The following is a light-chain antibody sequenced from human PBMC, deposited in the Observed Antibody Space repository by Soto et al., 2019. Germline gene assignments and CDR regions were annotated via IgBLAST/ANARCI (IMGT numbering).Light chain of an antibody. J-gene: IGKJ1*01. Sequence: EIVMTKSPATLSVSPGERATLSCRASQSVSSNLAWYQQKPGQAPRLLIYGASTRATGIPARFSGSGSGTDFTLTISYLEPEDFAVYYCQQRSNWPPTFGQGTKVESK. CDR2: GAS. V-gene: IGKV3-15*01. CDR1: QSVSSN. CDR3: QQRSNWPPT.